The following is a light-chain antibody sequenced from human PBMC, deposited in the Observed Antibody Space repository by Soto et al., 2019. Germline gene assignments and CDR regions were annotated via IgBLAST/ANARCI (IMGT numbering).Light chain of an antibody. J-gene: IGLJ2*01. Sequence: QSVLTQPPSVSGAPGQRATISCAGSNSNIGAGYDVHWYQQLPGTAPKLLIYGDNNRPSGVPDRFSASKSDTSASLTITGLQAEDEADYYCQSHDTSLSGSRIFGGGTKLTVL. CDR1: NSNIGAGYD. V-gene: IGLV1-40*01. CDR2: GDN. CDR3: QSHDTSLSGSRI.